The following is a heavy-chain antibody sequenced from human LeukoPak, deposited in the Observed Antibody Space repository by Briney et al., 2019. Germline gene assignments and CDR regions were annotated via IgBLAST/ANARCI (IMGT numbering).Heavy chain of an antibody. CDR1: GFTFSTYA. Sequence: GGSLRLSCAASGFTFSTYAMSWVRQAPGKGLEWVSAISGDDGSTYYADSLKGRFTISRDNSKNTPYLQMNSLRAEDTAVYYCAKDISQGYTYGFIEQDFWGQGTPVTVSS. CDR3: AKDISQGYTYGFIEQDF. V-gene: IGHV3-23*01. CDR2: ISGDDGST. D-gene: IGHD5-18*01. J-gene: IGHJ4*02.